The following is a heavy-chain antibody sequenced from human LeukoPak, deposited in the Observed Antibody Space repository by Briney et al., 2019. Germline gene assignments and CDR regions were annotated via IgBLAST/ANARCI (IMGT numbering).Heavy chain of an antibody. V-gene: IGHV4-61*02. CDR1: GDSISSGSFH. CDR2: IYTSGST. J-gene: IGHJ4*02. CDR3: ARDLWGYRSSSYYFDY. D-gene: IGHD6-6*01. Sequence: PSQTLSLTCTVSGDSISSGSFHWSRVRQPAGKGLEWIGRIYTSGSTNYNPSLKSRVNISVDTSKNQFSLRLNSVTAADTAVYYCARDLWGYRSSSYYFDYWGQGTLVTVSS.